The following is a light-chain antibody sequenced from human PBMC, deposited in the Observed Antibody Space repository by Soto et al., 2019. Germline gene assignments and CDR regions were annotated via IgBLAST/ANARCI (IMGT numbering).Light chain of an antibody. CDR2: GAS. J-gene: IGKJ1*01. V-gene: IGKV3-20*01. CDR3: QQYASSPWT. CDR1: QSVSSSY. Sequence: EIVWAQSPASLSLSPGGRATLSCRTSQSVSSSYLAWYQQKPGQAPRLLIYGASNRATGIPDRVSGSGSGTDFTLTINRLEPEDFAVYYCQQYASSPWTFGQGTKVDI.